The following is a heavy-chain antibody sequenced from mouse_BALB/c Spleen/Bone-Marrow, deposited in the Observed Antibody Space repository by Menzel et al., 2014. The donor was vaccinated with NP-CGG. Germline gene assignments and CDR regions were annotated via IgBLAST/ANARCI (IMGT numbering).Heavy chain of an antibody. CDR3: TRSNYGYWYFDV. J-gene: IGHJ1*01. V-gene: IGHV1S81*02. CDR2: INPSNGGT. Sequence: VQLQQSGAELVKPGASVKLSCKASGYTFSSYYMYWVKQRPGQGLEWIGEINPSNGGTKFNEKFKSKAILTVDRSSSTAYMQLSSLTSEDSAVYYCTRSNYGYWYFDVWGAGTTVTVSS. CDR1: GYTFSSYY. D-gene: IGHD1-1*01.